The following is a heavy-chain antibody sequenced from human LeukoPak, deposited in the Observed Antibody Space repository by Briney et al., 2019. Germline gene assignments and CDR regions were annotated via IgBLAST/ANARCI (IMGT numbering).Heavy chain of an antibody. Sequence: SETLSLTCTVSGXSISSYYWSWIRQPPGKGLEWIGYIYYSGSTNYNPSLKSRVTISVDTSKNQFSLKLSSVTAADTAVYYCARRGIQLLSFDIWGQGTMVTVSS. J-gene: IGHJ3*02. CDR2: IYYSGST. D-gene: IGHD5-18*01. V-gene: IGHV4-59*01. CDR1: GXSISSYY. CDR3: ARRGIQLLSFDI.